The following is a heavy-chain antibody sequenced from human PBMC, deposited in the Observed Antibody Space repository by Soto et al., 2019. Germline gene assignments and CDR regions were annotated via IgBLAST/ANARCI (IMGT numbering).Heavy chain of an antibody. D-gene: IGHD2-8*01. CDR2: IGTADI. J-gene: IGHJ3*02. Sequence: GGSLRLSCAATGFAFSGYSMSWVRQAPGKGLEWVSFIGTADIYYADSVKGRFTISRDNSKNMVFLQMNSLRADDTAVYYCAKDHFTGNGVLDDFDIWGQGTMVTVSS. V-gene: IGHV3-23*01. CDR3: AKDHFTGNGVLDDFDI. CDR1: GFAFSGYS.